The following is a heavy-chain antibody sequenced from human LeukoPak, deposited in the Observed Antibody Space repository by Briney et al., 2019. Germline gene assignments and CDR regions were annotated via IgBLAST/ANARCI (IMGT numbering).Heavy chain of an antibody. Sequence: GGSLRLSCAASGFTFSTYWMHWVRQAPGKGLEWVSAISGSGGSTYYADSVKGRFTISRDNSKNTLYLQMNSLRAEDTAVYYCAKDRGGRNDAFDIWGQGTMVTVSS. J-gene: IGHJ3*02. CDR1: GFTFSTYW. CDR3: AKDRGGRNDAFDI. V-gene: IGHV3-23*01. CDR2: ISGSGGST. D-gene: IGHD1-26*01.